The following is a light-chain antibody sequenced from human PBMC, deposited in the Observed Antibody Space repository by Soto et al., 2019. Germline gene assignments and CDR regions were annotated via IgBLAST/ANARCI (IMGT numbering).Light chain of an antibody. J-gene: IGKJ1*01. Sequence: EIVLTQSPATLSLSPGERATLSCRASQSVNSNYLAWYQQKPGQAPRLLIYGASSRATDIPDRFSGSGSGTDFTLTISRLEPEDFAVYYCQQYGSSPWTFGQGTKVEIK. V-gene: IGKV3-20*01. CDR2: GAS. CDR1: QSVNSNY. CDR3: QQYGSSPWT.